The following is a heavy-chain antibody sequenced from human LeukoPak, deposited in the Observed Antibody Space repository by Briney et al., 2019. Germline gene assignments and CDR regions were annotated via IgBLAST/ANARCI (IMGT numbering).Heavy chain of an antibody. CDR1: GFTFSSYW. J-gene: IGHJ4*02. CDR3: ARGYCSSISCRLLDS. CDR2: INNDGSST. Sequence: GGSLRPSCAASGFTFSSYWMHWVRQAPGKGLVWVSRINNDGSSTNYADSVKGRFTISRDNAKNTLSLQMNSLRAEDTAVYFCARGYCSSISCRLLDSWGQGTLVTVSS. V-gene: IGHV3-74*01. D-gene: IGHD2-2*01.